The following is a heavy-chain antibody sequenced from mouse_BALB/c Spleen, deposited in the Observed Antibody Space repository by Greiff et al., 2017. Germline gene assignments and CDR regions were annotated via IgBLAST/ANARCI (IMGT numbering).Heavy chain of an antibody. Sequence: EVQGVESGGGLVQPGGSRKLSCAASGFTFSSFGMHWVRQAPEKGLEWVAYISSGSSTIYYADTVKGRFTISRDNPKNTLFLQMTSLRSEDTAMYYCARGGITTVVGAMDYWGQGTSVTVSS. CDR2: ISSGSSTI. J-gene: IGHJ4*01. CDR3: ARGGITTVVGAMDY. V-gene: IGHV5-17*02. CDR1: GFTFSSFG. D-gene: IGHD1-1*01.